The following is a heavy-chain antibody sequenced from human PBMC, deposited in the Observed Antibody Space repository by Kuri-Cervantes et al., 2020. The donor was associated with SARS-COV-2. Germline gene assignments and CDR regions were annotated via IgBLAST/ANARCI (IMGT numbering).Heavy chain of an antibody. V-gene: IGHV3-7*04. CDR2: INQDGSEK. CDR3: ARGTLVPYYYDALDV. D-gene: IGHD3-3*01. Sequence: GESLKISCEASGFIFSDYAIDWVRQAPGKGLEWVANINQDGSEKSYVDSVKGRFTISRDNAKNSLYLQMNSLRAEDTAVYYCARGTLVPYYYDALDVWGQGTTVTVSS. J-gene: IGHJ6*02. CDR1: GFIFSDYA.